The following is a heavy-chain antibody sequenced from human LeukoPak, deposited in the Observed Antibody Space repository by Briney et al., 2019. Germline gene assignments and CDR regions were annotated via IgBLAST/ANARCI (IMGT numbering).Heavy chain of an antibody. J-gene: IGHJ4*02. CDR1: GFTFSSYG. CDR2: IRYDGSNK. V-gene: IGHV3-30*02. D-gene: IGHD3-9*01. Sequence: GGSLRLSCAASGFTFSSYGMHWVRQAPGKGLEWVAFIRYDGSNKYYADSVKGRFTISRDNSKNTLYLQMNSLRAEDTAVYYCAKGEPEYYDILTGYYLIGDYWGQGTLVTVSS. CDR3: AKGEPEYYDILTGYYLIGDY.